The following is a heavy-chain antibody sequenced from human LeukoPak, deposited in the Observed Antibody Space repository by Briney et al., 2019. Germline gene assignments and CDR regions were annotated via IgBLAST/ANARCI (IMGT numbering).Heavy chain of an antibody. Sequence: GRSLRLSCAASGFTFSGYAMHWVRQAPGKGLEWVAVIWYDGSNKYYADSVKGRFTISRDNSKNTLYLQMNSLRAEDTAVYYCARVILDYGMDVWGQGTTVTVSS. CDR3: ARVILDYGMDV. J-gene: IGHJ6*02. CDR2: IWYDGSNK. V-gene: IGHV3-33*08. CDR1: GFTFSGYA. D-gene: IGHD2-21*01.